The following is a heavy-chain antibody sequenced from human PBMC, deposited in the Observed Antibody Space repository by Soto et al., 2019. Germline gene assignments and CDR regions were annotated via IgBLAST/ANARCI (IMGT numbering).Heavy chain of an antibody. J-gene: IGHJ4*02. CDR2: IKSDGSST. V-gene: IGHV3-74*01. CDR3: ARHGGYAFFDY. Sequence: GGSLRLSCAASGITFSSYWMHWVRQAPGKGLVWVARIKSDGSSTSYADSVKGRFTISRDNAKNTLYLQMNSLRAEDTAVYYCARHGGYAFFDYWGQGTLVTVSS. D-gene: IGHD3-16*01. CDR1: GITFSSYW.